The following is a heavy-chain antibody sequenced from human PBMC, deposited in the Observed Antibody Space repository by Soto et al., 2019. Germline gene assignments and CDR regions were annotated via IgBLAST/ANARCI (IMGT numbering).Heavy chain of an antibody. CDR3: ASSVSTSCIPYGPCVGLFDP. J-gene: IGHJ5*02. CDR2: IIPIFGTA. Sequence: AASVKVSCKASGGTFSSYAISWVRQAPGQGLEWMGGIIPIFGTANYAQKFQGRVTITADESTSTAYMELSSLRSEDTAVYYCASSVSTSCIPYGPCVGLFDPWGQGTLVTVSS. V-gene: IGHV1-69*13. D-gene: IGHD2-2*01. CDR1: GGTFSSYA.